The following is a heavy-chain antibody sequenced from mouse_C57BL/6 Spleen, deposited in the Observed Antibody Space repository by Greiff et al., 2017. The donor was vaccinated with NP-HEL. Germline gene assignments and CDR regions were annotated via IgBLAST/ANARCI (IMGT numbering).Heavy chain of an antibody. D-gene: IGHD2-4*01. CDR1: GYTFTSYW. CDR2: IDPSDSYT. V-gene: IGHV1-50*01. J-gene: IGHJ1*03. CDR3: ARGGDYDYRYFDV. Sequence: VQLQQPGAELVKPGASVKLSCKASGYTFTSYWMQWVKQRPGQGLEWIGEIDPSDSYTNYNQKFKGKATLTVDTSSSTAYMQLSSLTSEDSAVYYCARGGDYDYRYFDVWGTGTTVTVSS.